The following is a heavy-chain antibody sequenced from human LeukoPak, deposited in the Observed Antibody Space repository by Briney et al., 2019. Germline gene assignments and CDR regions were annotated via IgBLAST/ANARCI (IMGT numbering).Heavy chain of an antibody. J-gene: IGHJ5*02. CDR1: VDSLSIYY. CDR3: ARGGDIGWFDP. Sequence: SVPLSLPCTLSVDSLSIYYWSCMPDPPGKGGEWIGYIYYSGSTNYNPSLKGRVTISVDTSKNQFSLKLSSVTAADTAVYYCARGGDIGWFDPWGQGTLVTVSS. CDR2: IYYSGST. V-gene: IGHV4-59*01. D-gene: IGHD2-15*01.